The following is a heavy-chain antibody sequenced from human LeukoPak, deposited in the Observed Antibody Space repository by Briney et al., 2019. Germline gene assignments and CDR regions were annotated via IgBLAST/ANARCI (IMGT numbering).Heavy chain of an antibody. J-gene: IGHJ4*02. Sequence: ASVKVSCMASGYTFTGYYMHWVRQAPGQGLEWMGWINPNSGGTNYAQKFQGRVTMTRDTSISTAYMELSRLRSDDTAVYYCARRGSGWYPNYYDSSGYYVYWGQGTLVTVSS. CDR1: GYTFTGYY. D-gene: IGHD3-22*01. CDR3: ARRGSGWYPNYYDSSGYYVY. CDR2: INPNSGGT. V-gene: IGHV1-2*02.